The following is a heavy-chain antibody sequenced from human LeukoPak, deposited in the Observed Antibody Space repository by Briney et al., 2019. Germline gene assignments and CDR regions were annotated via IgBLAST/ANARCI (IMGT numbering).Heavy chain of an antibody. CDR3: ATSEGYYDSSGYEGWFDL. CDR1: GYRFTSYW. D-gene: IGHD3-22*01. Sequence: GESLKISFKGSGYRFTSYWIVWVRQMPGKGLEWMGIIYPGDSDTRYSPSFQGQVTISADKSISTAYLQWSSLKASDTAMYYCATSEGYYDSSGYEGWFDLWGQGTLVTVSS. CDR2: IYPGDSDT. J-gene: IGHJ5*02. V-gene: IGHV5-51*01.